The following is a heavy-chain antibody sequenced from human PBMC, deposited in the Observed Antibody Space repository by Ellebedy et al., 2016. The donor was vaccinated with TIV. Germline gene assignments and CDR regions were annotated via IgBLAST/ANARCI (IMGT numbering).Heavy chain of an antibody. D-gene: IGHD5-18*01. V-gene: IGHV3-48*02. Sequence: GESLKISCGASGFTFSNSNLNWVRQAPGKGLEWVSYISTGSRNIYYADSVKGRFTISRDNAKNSLYLHMNSLRDEDTAVYYCARDGAYNYDTYWYFDLWGRGTLVTVSS. CDR2: ISTGSRNI. J-gene: IGHJ2*01. CDR3: ARDGAYNYDTYWYFDL. CDR1: GFTFSNSN.